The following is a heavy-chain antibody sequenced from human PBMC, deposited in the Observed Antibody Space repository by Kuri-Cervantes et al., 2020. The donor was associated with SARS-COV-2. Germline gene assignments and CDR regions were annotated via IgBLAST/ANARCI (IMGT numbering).Heavy chain of an antibody. CDR2: IYSGGST. J-gene: IGHJ4*02. D-gene: IGHD6-13*01. CDR1: GFTVGSNY. CDR3: AAIAAAGNFDY. V-gene: IGHV3-53*04. Sequence: GESLKISCAASGFTVGSNYMSWVRQAPGKGLEWVSVIYSGGSTYYADSVKGRFTISRHNSKNTLYLQMNSLRAEDTAVYYCAAIAAAGNFDYWGQGTLVTVSS.